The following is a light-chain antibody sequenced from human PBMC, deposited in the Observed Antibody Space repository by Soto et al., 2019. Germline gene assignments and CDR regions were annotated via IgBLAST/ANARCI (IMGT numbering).Light chain of an antibody. CDR1: SSDVGGYNH. CDR2: EVS. V-gene: IGLV2-14*01. CDR3: SSYTSSISVV. Sequence: QSVLTQPASVSGSPGQSITISCTGTSSDVGGYNHVSWYQQHPGKAPKLMIYEVSNRPSGVSNRFSGSKSGNTASLTISGLQAEDEADYYCSSYTSSISVVFGGGTKLTVL. J-gene: IGLJ2*01.